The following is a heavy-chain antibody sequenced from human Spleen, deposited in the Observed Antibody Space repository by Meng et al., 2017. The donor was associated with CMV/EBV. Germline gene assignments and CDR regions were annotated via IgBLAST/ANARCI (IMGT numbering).Heavy chain of an antibody. CDR3: AIGYCSSTSCSTFDY. V-gene: IGHV3-11*06. Sequence: GESLKISCVASGFTFSDYYMSWIRQAPGKGLEWVSSISSSSSYIYYADSVKGRFTISRDNAKNSLYLQMNSLRAEDTAVYYCAIGYCSSTSCSTFDYWGQGTLVTVSS. CDR2: ISSSSSYI. CDR1: GFTFSDYY. D-gene: IGHD2-2*02. J-gene: IGHJ4*02.